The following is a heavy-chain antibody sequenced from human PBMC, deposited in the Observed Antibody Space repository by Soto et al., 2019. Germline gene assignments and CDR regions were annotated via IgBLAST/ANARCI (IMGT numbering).Heavy chain of an antibody. D-gene: IGHD6-19*01. CDR3: ATNLFSSTSRGSDFDP. J-gene: IGHJ5*02. V-gene: IGHV1-2*02. CDR1: GYYFTGYY. CDR2: INPNSGVT. Sequence: QVRLVQSGTEMKKPGASVKVSCKASGYYFTGYYMHWVRQAPGQGLEWMGWINPNSGVTNYPQRFQGRVTMTRDTSISPAYLEVKRLTSDDTAVYYCATNLFSSTSRGSDFDPWGQGTLVIVS.